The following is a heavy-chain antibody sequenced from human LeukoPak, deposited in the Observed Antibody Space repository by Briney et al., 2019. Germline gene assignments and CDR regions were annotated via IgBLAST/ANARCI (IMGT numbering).Heavy chain of an antibody. V-gene: IGHV4-59*08. Sequence: GSLRLSCAASGFTFADYGMSWVRQAPGKGLEWIGYIYYSGSTNYNPSLKSRVTISVDTSKNQFSLKLSSVTAADMAVYYCARHSRLDKSSLSWADYWGQGTLVTVSS. CDR1: GFTFADYG. J-gene: IGHJ4*02. CDR3: ARHSRLDKSSLSWADY. CDR2: IYYSGST. D-gene: IGHD2-2*03.